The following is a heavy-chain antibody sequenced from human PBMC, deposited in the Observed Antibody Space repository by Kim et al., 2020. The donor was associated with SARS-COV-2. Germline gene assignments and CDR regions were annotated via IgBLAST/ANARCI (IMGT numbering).Heavy chain of an antibody. J-gene: IGHJ4*02. Sequence: SETLSLTCTVSGGSISSSSYYWGWIRQPPGKGLEWIGSIYYSGSTYYNPSLKSRVTISVDTSKNQFSLKLSSVTAADTAVYYCARWLRFDWLSNPDDNFDYWGQGTLVTVSS. CDR2: IYYSGST. CDR1: GGSISSSSYY. D-gene: IGHD3-9*01. V-gene: IGHV4-39*01. CDR3: ARWLRFDWLSNPDDNFDY.